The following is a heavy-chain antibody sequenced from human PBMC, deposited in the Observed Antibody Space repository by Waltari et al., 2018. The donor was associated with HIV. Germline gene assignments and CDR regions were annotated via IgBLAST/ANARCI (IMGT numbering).Heavy chain of an antibody. V-gene: IGHV3-9*01. J-gene: IGHJ4*02. CDR3: ARRGHLVGGFDY. D-gene: IGHD1-26*01. CDR1: GFPFDDYA. CDR2: ISWNMGSI. Sequence: EVQLVESGGGLVQPGRSLRLSCAASGFPFDDYAMHWVRQAPGKGLEWVSGISWNMGSIGYADSVNGRFTISRDNAKNSLYLQMNSLRAEDTALYYCARRGHLVGGFDYWGQGTLVTVSS.